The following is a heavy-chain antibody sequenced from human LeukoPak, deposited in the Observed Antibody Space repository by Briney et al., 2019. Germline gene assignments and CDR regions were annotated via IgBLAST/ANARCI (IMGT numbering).Heavy chain of an antibody. Sequence: GGSLRLSCAASGFTFSSYAMNWVRQAPGKGLEWVSSISGSGGSTYYADSVKGRFTISRDNSKNTLYLQMNSLRAEDAAVYYCAKDGRGYDILTGYLLTPNDAWGQGTLVTVSS. D-gene: IGHD3-9*01. V-gene: IGHV3-23*01. CDR3: AKDGRGYDILTGYLLTPNDA. CDR2: ISGSGGST. CDR1: GFTFSSYA. J-gene: IGHJ5*02.